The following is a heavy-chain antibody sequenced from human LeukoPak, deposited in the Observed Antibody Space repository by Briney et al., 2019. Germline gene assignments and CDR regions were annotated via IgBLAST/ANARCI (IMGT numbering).Heavy chain of an antibody. CDR2: ISSSGTTI. J-gene: IGHJ6*02. D-gene: IGHD2-2*02. Sequence: GGSLRLSCAASGFTFSDYYMSWIRQAPGKGLEWVSYISSSGTTIYYADSVKGRFTISRDNAKNSLYLQMNSLRVEDTAVYYCARVGVVVPAAIPHPYYYGMDVWGQGTTVTVSS. V-gene: IGHV3-11*04. CDR3: ARVGVVVPAAIPHPYYYGMDV. CDR1: GFTFSDYY.